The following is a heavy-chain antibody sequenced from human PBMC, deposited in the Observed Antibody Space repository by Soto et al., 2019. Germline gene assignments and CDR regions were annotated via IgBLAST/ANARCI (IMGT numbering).Heavy chain of an antibody. V-gene: IGHV3-48*01. J-gene: IGHJ4*01. Sequence: GGSLRLSCVSSGFTFSTYSMNWVRQTPGKGLEWVSYIGIRGSAIYYADSVKGRFTISRDDAANSLYLQMNSLRAEDTAVYYCARDPHESGIPTLSFEYWGHGTLVTVSS. D-gene: IGHD6-13*01. CDR3: ARDPHESGIPTLSFEY. CDR2: IGIRGSAI. CDR1: GFTFSTYS.